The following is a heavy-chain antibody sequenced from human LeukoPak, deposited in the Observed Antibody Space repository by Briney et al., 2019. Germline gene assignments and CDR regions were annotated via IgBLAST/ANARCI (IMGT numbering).Heavy chain of an antibody. D-gene: IGHD5-18*01. V-gene: IGHV1-3*03. J-gene: IGHJ4*02. CDR1: GYTFTRYA. CDR2: INAGNGNT. Sequence: ASVKVSCKASGYTFTRYAMHWVRQAPGKRLAWMRWINAGNGNTKYSQEFQGRVTITRDTSASTAYMELSSLRSEDMAVYYCARGTYSYGYWAPAYWGQGTLVTVSS. CDR3: ARGTYSYGYWAPAY.